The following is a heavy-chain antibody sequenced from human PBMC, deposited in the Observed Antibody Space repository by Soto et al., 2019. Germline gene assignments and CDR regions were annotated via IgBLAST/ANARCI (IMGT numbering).Heavy chain of an antibody. Sequence: QVQLVQSGAEVKKPGASVKVSCKASGYTFTSYGISWVRQAPGQGLEWMGWISAYNGNTNYAQKLQGRVTMTTDTSTSTAYMELRSLRSDDTAVYYCARVKDIVLVPAAMRWFDPWGQGTLVTVSS. D-gene: IGHD2-2*01. CDR3: ARVKDIVLVPAAMRWFDP. CDR2: ISAYNGNT. V-gene: IGHV1-18*01. J-gene: IGHJ5*02. CDR1: GYTFTSYG.